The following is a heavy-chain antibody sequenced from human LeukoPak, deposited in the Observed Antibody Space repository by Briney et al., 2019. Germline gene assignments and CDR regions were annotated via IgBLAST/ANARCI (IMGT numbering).Heavy chain of an antibody. CDR1: GFTFSNYA. V-gene: IGHV3-64*01. D-gene: IGHD4-17*01. CDR2: ISSNGGST. CDR3: ARDGDYGDYGDY. Sequence: GGSLRLSCAASGFTFSNYAMHRVRQAPGKGLEYVSAISSNGGSTYYANSVKGRFTISRDNSKNTLYLQMGSLRAEDMAVYYCARDGDYGDYGDYWGQGTLVTVSS. J-gene: IGHJ4*02.